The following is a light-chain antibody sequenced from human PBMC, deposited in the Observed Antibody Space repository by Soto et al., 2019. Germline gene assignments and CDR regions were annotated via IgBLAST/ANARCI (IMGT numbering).Light chain of an antibody. CDR1: QSADNN. J-gene: IGKJ5*01. CDR3: QQYNDRPPIT. CDR2: GSF. Sequence: SPVTLSASPGESATLSCRASQSADNNVAWYQQKPGQAPRLLIVGSFARATGIPARFSGSGSGSEFTLTISGLQSEDFAVYYCQQYNDRPPITFGQGTRLEIK. V-gene: IGKV3-15*01.